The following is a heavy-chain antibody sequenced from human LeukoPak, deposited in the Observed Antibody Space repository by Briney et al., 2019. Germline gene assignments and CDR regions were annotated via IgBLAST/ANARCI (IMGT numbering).Heavy chain of an antibody. Sequence: SETLSLTCTVSGGSISNYYWTWIRQPPGKGLEWIGYIYYSGSTNYNPSLSSRVTISLDTSKNQFSLMLRSLTAADTAVYYCARRYTASPGERFDYWGQGALVTVSS. CDR1: GGSISNYY. V-gene: IGHV4-59*08. J-gene: IGHJ4*02. CDR3: ARRYTASPGERFDY. CDR2: IYYSGST. D-gene: IGHD2-2*02.